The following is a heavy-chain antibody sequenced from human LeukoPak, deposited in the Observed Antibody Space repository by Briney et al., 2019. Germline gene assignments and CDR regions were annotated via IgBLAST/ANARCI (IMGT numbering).Heavy chain of an antibody. CDR1: GGSISSYY. CDR3: ARDGSGSSGWYLDV. V-gene: IGHV4-59*01. J-gene: IGHJ6*04. D-gene: IGHD6-19*01. CDR2: IYYSGST. Sequence: PSETLSLTCTVSGGSISSYYWSWIRQPPGKGLEWIGYIYYSGSTSYNASLKSRVTMSLDTSKNQFSLKLSSVTAADTAVYYCARDGSGSSGWYLDVRGKGTTVTVSS.